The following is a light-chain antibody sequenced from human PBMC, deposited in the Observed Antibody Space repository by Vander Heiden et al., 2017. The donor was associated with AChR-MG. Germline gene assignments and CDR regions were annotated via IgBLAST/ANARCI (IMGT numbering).Light chain of an antibody. CDR3: CSYAGGRTLV. V-gene: IGLV2-23*02. Sequence: SARTQPASVSGSPGQSITIPCTGTSSDVGTYKVVSWFQHHPGKAPKLRIYEVNQRPSGVSNRCSGSKSGNTASLTISGLQAEDEADYYCCSYAGGRTLVFGGGTKLTVL. J-gene: IGLJ3*02. CDR2: EVN. CDR1: SSDVGTYKV.